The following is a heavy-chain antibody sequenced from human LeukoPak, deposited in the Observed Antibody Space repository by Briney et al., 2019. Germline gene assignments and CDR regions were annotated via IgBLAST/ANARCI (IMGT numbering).Heavy chain of an antibody. CDR3: AKGGLRSDWFDS. Sequence: PGGSLRLSCAASVFPFSSYLMSGARQSPGEGLEWVSVVSISGYSTYDAGSVKGRFTISRDNSKNTLYRQMNSLRVEDTAVYYCAKGGLRSDWFDSWGQGTLVTVSS. CDR2: VSISGYST. CDR1: VFPFSSYL. D-gene: IGHD2-21*02. V-gene: IGHV3-23*01. J-gene: IGHJ5*01.